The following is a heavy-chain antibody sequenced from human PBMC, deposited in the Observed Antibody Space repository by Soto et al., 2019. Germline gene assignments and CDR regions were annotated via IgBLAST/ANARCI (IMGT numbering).Heavy chain of an antibody. CDR1: GFIADDYA. J-gene: IGHJ4*02. V-gene: IGHV3-9*02. D-gene: IGHD4-17*01. Sequence: EVQLVESGGGLVQPGRSLRLSCIASGFIADDYAMHWVRQAPGKGLEWVSGISSNSATINYADSVKGRFTISRDNAKNSLLLQMNSLRPEDTAFYYCVKDMKWGGMTTIHYFDSWGQGTLVTVYS. CDR3: VKDMKWGGMTTIHYFDS. CDR2: ISSNSATI.